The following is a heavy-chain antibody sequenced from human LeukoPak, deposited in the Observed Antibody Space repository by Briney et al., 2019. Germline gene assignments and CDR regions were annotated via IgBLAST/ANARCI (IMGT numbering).Heavy chain of an antibody. CDR2: ISYGGAT. V-gene: IGHV4-59*08. CDR1: GGSISSYY. D-gene: IGHD1-26*01. Sequence: PSETLSLTCTVSGGSISSYYWSWIRQPPGKGLEWIGYISYGGATSYNPSLKRRVTISVDSPKNRFSLRLSSLTAADTALYYCARHGGTLDYFDYWGSGSLVTVSS. J-gene: IGHJ4*02. CDR3: ARHGGTLDYFDY.